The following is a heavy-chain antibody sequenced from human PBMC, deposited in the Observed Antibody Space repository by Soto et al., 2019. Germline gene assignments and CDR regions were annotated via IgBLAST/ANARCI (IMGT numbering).Heavy chain of an antibody. CDR3: ARGVRGDFWSGYRLGRGMDA. J-gene: IGHJ6*02. V-gene: IGHV4-30-4*01. D-gene: IGHD3-3*01. Sequence: TLSLTCTVSGGSISSGDYYWRWIREPPGKGLEWIGYIYYSGSTYYNPSLKSRVTISVDTSKNQFSLKLSSVTAADTAMYYCARGVRGDFWSGYRLGRGMDAWGQGTTVTGS. CDR1: GGSISSGDYY. CDR2: IYYSGST.